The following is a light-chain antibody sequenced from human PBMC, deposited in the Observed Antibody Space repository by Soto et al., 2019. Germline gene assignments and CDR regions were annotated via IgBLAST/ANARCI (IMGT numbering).Light chain of an antibody. CDR3: QQRSNWPPIT. J-gene: IGKJ5*01. CDR2: DAS. V-gene: IGKV3-11*01. Sequence: EIVLTRSPATLSLSPGEIATLSFSAIHSVSSYLAWYQQKPGQAPRLLIYDASNRATGIPARFSGSGSGTDFTLTISSLEPEDFAVYYCQQRSNWPPITFGQGTRLEIK. CDR1: HSVSSY.